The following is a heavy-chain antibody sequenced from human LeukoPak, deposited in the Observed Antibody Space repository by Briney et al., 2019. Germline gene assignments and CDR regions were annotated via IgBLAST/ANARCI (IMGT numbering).Heavy chain of an antibody. J-gene: IGHJ4*02. CDR3: AAVAAAGHRLDY. Sequence: SVKVSCKASGFTFTSSAVQWVRQARGQRLERIGWIVVGSGNTNYAQKFQERVTITRDMSTSTAYMELSSLRSEDTAVYYCAAVAAAGHRLDYWGQGTLVTVSS. CDR2: IVVGSGNT. V-gene: IGHV1-58*01. D-gene: IGHD6-13*01. CDR1: GFTFTSSA.